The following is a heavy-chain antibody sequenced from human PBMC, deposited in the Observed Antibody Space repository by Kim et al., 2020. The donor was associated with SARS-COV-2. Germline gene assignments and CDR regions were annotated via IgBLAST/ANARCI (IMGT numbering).Heavy chain of an antibody. CDR2: VSNDGRST. V-gene: IGHV3-64D*09. Sequence: GGSLRLSCSASGFTFSNYAVHWVRQAPGKGLEYISTVSNDGRSTYYTDSVKGRFTISRDNSKNTLYLQMGNLRPEDTAVYYCVKTGYCSGANCYHAFDIWGQGTMVTVSS. CDR1: GFTFSNYA. CDR3: VKTGYCSGANCYHAFDI. D-gene: IGHD2-2*01. J-gene: IGHJ3*02.